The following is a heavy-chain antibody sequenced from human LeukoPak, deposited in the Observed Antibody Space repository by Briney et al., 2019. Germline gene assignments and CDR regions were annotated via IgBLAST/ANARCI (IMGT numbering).Heavy chain of an antibody. CDR2: ISSSGSNI. Sequence: GGSLRLSCAASGFTFSDYYMSWIRQAPGKGLEWVSYISSSGSNIYYADSVKGRFTISRDNAKNSLYLQMNSLRAEDTAVYYCARGSYGGTYYYDSSGYYQILDIWGQGTMVTVSS. D-gene: IGHD3-22*01. CDR1: GFTFSDYY. V-gene: IGHV3-11*01. J-gene: IGHJ3*02. CDR3: ARGSYGGTYYYDSSGYYQILDI.